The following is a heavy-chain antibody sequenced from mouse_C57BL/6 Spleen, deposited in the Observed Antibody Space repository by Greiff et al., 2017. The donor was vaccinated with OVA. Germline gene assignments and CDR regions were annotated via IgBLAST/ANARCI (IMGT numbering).Heavy chain of an antibody. V-gene: IGHV5-4*03. CDR3: ARPLNWDDYAMDY. J-gene: IGHJ4*01. Sequence: DVKLVESGGGLVKPGGSLKLSCAASGFTFSSYAMSWVRQTPEKRLEWVATISDGGSYTYYPDNVKGRFTISRDNAKNNLYLQMSHLKSEDTAMYYCARPLNWDDYAMDYWGQGTSVTVSS. CDR2: ISDGGSYT. CDR1: GFTFSSYA. D-gene: IGHD4-1*01.